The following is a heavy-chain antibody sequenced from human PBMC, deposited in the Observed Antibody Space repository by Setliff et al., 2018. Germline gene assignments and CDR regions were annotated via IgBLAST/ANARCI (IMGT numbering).Heavy chain of an antibody. CDR2: IDQSGSG. J-gene: IGHJ3*02. Sequence: SETLSLTCNVYGESFDTYYWSWIRQPPGKGLEWFGEIDQSGSGDYDPSFKGRVTISVDTSKKQFSLTLSSVTAADTALYYCRQAVVGRDVFDIWGQGTVVTV. D-gene: IGHD1-1*01. CDR3: RQAVVGRDVFDI. CDR1: GESFDTYY. V-gene: IGHV4-34*01.